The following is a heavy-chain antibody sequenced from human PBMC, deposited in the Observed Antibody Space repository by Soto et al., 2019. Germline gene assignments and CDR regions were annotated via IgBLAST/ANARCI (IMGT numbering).Heavy chain of an antibody. D-gene: IGHD3-3*01. Sequence: QVQLVQSGAEVKKPGASVKVSCKASGYTLTSYGISWVRQAPGQGLEWMGWISAYNGNTNYAQKLQGRVTMTTDTSTSTAYMELRSLRSDDTAVYYCARVITIFGVVTNYYYMDVWGKGTTVTVSS. CDR3: ARVITIFGVVTNYYYMDV. CDR1: GYTLTSYG. J-gene: IGHJ6*03. CDR2: ISAYNGNT. V-gene: IGHV1-18*01.